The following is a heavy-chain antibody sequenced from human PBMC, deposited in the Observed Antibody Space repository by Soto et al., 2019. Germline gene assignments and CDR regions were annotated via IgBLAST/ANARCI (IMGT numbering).Heavy chain of an antibody. CDR3: ARAGGGGTVDY. J-gene: IGHJ4*02. CDR1: GGSFSGYY. V-gene: IGHV4-34*01. Sequence: QVQLQQWGAGLLKPSETLSLTCAVYGGSFSGYYWSWIRQPPGKGLEWIGEINHSGSTNYNPSLKSRVTVSVDTSKNQFSLKLSSVTAADTAAYYCARAGGGGTVDYWGQGTLVTVSS. D-gene: IGHD2-15*01. CDR2: INHSGST.